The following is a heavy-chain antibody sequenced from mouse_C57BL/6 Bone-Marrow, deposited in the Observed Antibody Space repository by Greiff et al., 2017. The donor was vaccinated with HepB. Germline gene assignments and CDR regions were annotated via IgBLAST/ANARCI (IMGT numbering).Heavy chain of an antibody. J-gene: IGHJ3*01. CDR1: GFTFSSYA. CDR3: ARDLDYYSNSWFAY. V-gene: IGHV5-4*01. D-gene: IGHD2-5*01. CDR2: ISDGGSYT. Sequence: DVHLVESGGGLVKPGGSLKLSCAASGFTFSSYAMSWVRQTPEKRLEWVATISDGGSYTYYPDNVKGRFTISRDNAKNNLYLQMSHLKSEDTAMYYCARDLDYYSNSWFAYWGQGTLVTVSA.